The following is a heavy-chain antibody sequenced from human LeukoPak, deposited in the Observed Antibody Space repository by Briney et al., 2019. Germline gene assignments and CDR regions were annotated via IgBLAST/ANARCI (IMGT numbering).Heavy chain of an antibody. D-gene: IGHD3-3*01. V-gene: IGHV4-59*01. CDR1: GGSISSYY. Sequence: PSETLSLTCTVSGGSISSYYWNWIRQPPGKGLEWIGYIYYSGSTNSNPSLKSRVTISVDTSKNQFSLKLSSVTAADTAVYYCARWSTGPFDYWGQGTLLTVSS. CDR3: ARWSTGPFDY. J-gene: IGHJ4*02. CDR2: IYYSGST.